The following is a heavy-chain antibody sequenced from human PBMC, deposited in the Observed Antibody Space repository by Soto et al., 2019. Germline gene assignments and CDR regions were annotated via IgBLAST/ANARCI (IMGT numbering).Heavy chain of an antibody. CDR1: GYTFTSYA. CDR2: INAGNGNT. J-gene: IGHJ4*02. V-gene: IGHV1-3*01. Sequence: QVQLVQSGAEVKKPGASVKVSCKASGYTFTSYAMHWVRQAPGQRLEWMGWINAGNGNTKYSQKFQGRVTITRDTSASTAYMELSSLRSEDTAVYYCAYKGDDYDSSGYYSWGQGTLVTVSS. CDR3: AYKGDDYDSSGYYS. D-gene: IGHD3-22*01.